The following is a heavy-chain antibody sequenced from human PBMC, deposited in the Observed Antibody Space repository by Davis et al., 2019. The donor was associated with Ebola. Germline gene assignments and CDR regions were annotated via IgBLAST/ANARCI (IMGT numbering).Heavy chain of an antibody. Sequence: GESLKISCAASGFTFSSYSMNWVRPAPGKGLEWVSSISSSSSYIYYADSVKGRFTISRDNAKNSLYLQMNSLRAEDTAVYYCAKEGRYCSGGSCYLPMIWGQGTLVTVSS. CDR1: GFTFSSYS. CDR2: ISSSSSYI. J-gene: IGHJ4*02. D-gene: IGHD2-15*01. CDR3: AKEGRYCSGGSCYLPMI. V-gene: IGHV3-21*04.